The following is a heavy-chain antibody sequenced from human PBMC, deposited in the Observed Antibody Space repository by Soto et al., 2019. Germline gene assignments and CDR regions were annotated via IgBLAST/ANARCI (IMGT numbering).Heavy chain of an antibody. V-gene: IGHV1-69*02. CDR3: ASGITIFGVVIAPSFDY. CDR2: IIPILGIA. J-gene: IGHJ4*02. D-gene: IGHD3-3*01. Sequence: GASVKVSCKASGGTFSSYTISWVRQAPGQGLEWMGRIIPILGIANYAQKFQGRVTITADKSTSTAYMELSSLRSEDTAVYYCASGITIFGVVIAPSFDYWGQGTLVTVSS. CDR1: GGTFSSYT.